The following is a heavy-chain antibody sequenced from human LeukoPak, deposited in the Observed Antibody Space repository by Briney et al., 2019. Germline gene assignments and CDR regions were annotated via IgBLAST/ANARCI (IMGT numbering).Heavy chain of an antibody. J-gene: IGHJ6*03. Sequence: SETLSLTCTVSGYSISSGYYWGWIRQPPGKGLEWIGSIYHSGSTYYNPSLKSRVTISVDTSKNQFSLKLSSVTAADTAVYYCARDYGDQRGFYMDVWGKGTTVTVSS. D-gene: IGHD4-17*01. CDR2: IYHSGST. CDR1: GYSISSGYY. V-gene: IGHV4-38-2*02. CDR3: ARDYGDQRGFYMDV.